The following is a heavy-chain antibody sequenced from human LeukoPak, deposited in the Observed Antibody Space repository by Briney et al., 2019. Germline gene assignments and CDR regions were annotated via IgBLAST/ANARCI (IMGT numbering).Heavy chain of an antibody. V-gene: IGHV1-3*01. J-gene: IGHJ4*02. CDR2: INAGNGNT. Sequence: GASVKVSCKASGGTFSSYAISWVRQAPGQRLEWMGWINAGNGNTKYSQKFQGRVTITRDTSASTAYMELSSLRSEDTAVYYCARPGPYGVDYWGQGTLVTVSS. CDR3: ARPGPYGVDY. D-gene: IGHD3-10*01. CDR1: GGTFSSYA.